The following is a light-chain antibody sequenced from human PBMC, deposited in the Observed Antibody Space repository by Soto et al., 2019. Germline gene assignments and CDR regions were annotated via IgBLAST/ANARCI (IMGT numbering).Light chain of an antibody. CDR3: QQYDTLPLT. J-gene: IGKJ5*01. CDR2: DSS. V-gene: IGKV1-33*01. Sequence: DIQMTQSPSSLSASLGDRVTIICQASQDITNYLNWYQQKPGKAPNLLIHDSSNLETGVPSRFSGSGTGTYFSFTISSLQPEDIATYYCQQYDTLPLTFGQGTRLEIK. CDR1: QDITNY.